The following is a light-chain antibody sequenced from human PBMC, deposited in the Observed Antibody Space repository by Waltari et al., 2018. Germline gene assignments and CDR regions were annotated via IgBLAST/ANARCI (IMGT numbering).Light chain of an antibody. CDR3: QVYGGSPLYT. J-gene: IGKJ2*01. V-gene: IGKV3-20*01. Sequence: ESVLAQSPGTLSLSPGERATLSCRASQGVGSIYLAWYQQRPGQPPRVLVYGTSSRATGIPDRFSGSRSGSDFTLTIDRLEPEDVAVYFCQVYGGSPLYTFGQGTRLEIK. CDR1: QGVGSIY. CDR2: GTS.